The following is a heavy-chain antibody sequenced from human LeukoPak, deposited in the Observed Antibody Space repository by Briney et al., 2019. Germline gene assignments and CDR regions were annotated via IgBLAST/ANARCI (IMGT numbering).Heavy chain of an antibody. J-gene: IGHJ6*02. Sequence: GASVKVSCKASGYTFTSYDIDWVRQATGQGLEWMGWMNPNSGNTGSAQKFQGRVSMTRNTSISTAYMELSSLRSEDTAVYYCAKDTATGYYYGMDVWGQGTTVTVSS. V-gene: IGHV1-8*01. CDR3: AKDTATGYYYGMDV. CDR2: MNPNSGNT. D-gene: IGHD5-18*01. CDR1: GYTFTSYD.